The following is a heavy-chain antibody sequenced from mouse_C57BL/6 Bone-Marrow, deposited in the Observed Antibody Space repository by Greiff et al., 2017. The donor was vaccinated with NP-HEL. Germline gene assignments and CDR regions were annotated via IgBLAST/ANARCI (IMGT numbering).Heavy chain of an antibody. Sequence: VQLQQSGAELASPGASVTLSCKASGYTFTDHIMNWVKKRPGQGLEWIGRIYPVSGETNYNQKFMGKATFSVDRSSSTVYMVVNSLTSEDPAVYYCGRRGGAITGAFAYWGQGTLVTVSA. V-gene: IGHV1-11*01. D-gene: IGHD4-1*01. J-gene: IGHJ3*01. CDR2: IYPVSGET. CDR1: GYTFTDHI. CDR3: GRRGGAITGAFAY.